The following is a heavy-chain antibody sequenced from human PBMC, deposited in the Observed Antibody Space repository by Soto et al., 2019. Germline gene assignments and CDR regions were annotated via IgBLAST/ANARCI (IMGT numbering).Heavy chain of an antibody. CDR1: GDSIISSDFY. Sequence: SETLSLTCTVSGDSIISSDFYWGWVRQPPGKGLEWIGSIFCLGSSYYNPSLKSRVTMSVDTSKNQFSLRLRSVTAADTALYFCARHSLALRKNNWFDPWGQGIMVTVSS. V-gene: IGHV4-39*01. CDR3: ARHSLALRKNNWFDP. CDR2: IFCLGSS. D-gene: IGHD3-3*02. J-gene: IGHJ5*02.